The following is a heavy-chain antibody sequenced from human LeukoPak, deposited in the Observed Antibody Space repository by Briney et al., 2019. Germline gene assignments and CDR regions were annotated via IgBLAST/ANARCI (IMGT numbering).Heavy chain of an antibody. Sequence: GASVKVSCKASGYTFTSYGISWVRQAPGQGLEWMGWISAYNGNTNYAQKLQGRVTMTTDTSTSTAYMELRSLRSDDTAVYYCASPENSGYELSLFYWGQGTLVTVSS. J-gene: IGHJ4*02. CDR2: ISAYNGNT. CDR3: ASPENSGYELSLFY. CDR1: GYTFTSYG. D-gene: IGHD5-12*01. V-gene: IGHV1-18*04.